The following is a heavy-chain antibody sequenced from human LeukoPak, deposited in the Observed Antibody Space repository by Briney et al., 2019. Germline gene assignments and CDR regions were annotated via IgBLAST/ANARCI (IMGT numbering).Heavy chain of an antibody. V-gene: IGHV3-74*01. J-gene: IGHJ4*02. D-gene: IGHD6-6*01. CDR2: INSDGSST. CDR3: AKGMYSSSSWVDY. CDR1: GFTFSSYW. Sequence: GGSLRLSCAASGFTFSSYWMHWVRQAPGKGLVWVSRINSDGSSTSYADSVKGRFTISRDNAKNTLYLQMNSLRAEDTAVYYCAKGMYSSSSWVDYWGQGTLVTVSS.